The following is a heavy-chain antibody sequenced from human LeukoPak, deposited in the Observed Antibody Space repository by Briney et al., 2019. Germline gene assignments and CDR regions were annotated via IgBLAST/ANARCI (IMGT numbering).Heavy chain of an antibody. V-gene: IGHV4-38-2*02. CDR1: GGSISSYY. D-gene: IGHD3-9*01. J-gene: IGHJ4*02. CDR3: VTVPGNYDILTGYYMGGYFDY. CDR2: IYHSGST. Sequence: PSETLSLTCTVSGGSISSYYWGWIRQPPGKGLEWIGSIYHSGSTYYNPSLKSRVTISVDTSKNQFSLKLSSVTAADTAVYYCVTVPGNYDILTGYYMGGYFDYWGQGTLVTVSS.